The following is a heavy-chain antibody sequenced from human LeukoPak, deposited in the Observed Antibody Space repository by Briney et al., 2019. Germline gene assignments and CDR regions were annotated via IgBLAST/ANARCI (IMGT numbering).Heavy chain of an antibody. V-gene: IGHV3-23*01. CDR1: GFSFSFSN. CDR2: ISGSDGTT. D-gene: IGHD1-1*01. CDR3: AKVDNWKYGHHDY. Sequence: SGGSLRLSCAASGFSFSFSNMNWVRQAPGKGLEWVSAISGSDGTTYYADSVKGRFTISRDNSKYTLSLQMNSLRAEDTAVYYCAKVDNWKYGHHDYWGQGTLVTVSS. J-gene: IGHJ4*02.